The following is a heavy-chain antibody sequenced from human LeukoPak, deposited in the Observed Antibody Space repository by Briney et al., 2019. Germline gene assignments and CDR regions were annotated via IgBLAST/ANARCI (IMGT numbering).Heavy chain of an antibody. Sequence: GGSLGLSCAASGFTFSSYSMNWVRQAPGKGLEWVSSISSSSSYIYYADSVKGRFTISRDNSKNTLYLQMNSLRAEDTAVYYCAKGVSVTPEYFQHWGQGTLVTVSS. CDR2: ISSSSSYI. V-gene: IGHV3-21*04. CDR3: AKGVSVTPEYFQH. D-gene: IGHD4-17*01. CDR1: GFTFSSYS. J-gene: IGHJ1*01.